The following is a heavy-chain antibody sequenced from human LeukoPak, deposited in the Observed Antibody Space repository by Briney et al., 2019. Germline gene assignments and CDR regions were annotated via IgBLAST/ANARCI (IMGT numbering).Heavy chain of an antibody. V-gene: IGHV4-59*08. CDR1: GGSLTSYY. CDR2: IYYGGSV. J-gene: IGHJ4*02. Sequence: KTSETLSLTRTVSGGSLTSYYWSWIRQPPGKALQWIGYIYYGGSVNYNPSLKSRVTISVDTSKHQFSLNLSSVTAADTAVYYCARLGSYFDYWGQGTQVTVSS. CDR3: ARLGSYFDY.